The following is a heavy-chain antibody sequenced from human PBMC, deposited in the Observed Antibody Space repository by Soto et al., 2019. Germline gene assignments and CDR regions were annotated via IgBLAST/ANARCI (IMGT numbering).Heavy chain of an antibody. CDR3: AGSGYYYFDY. CDR2: IYHSGST. CDR1: SGSISSDNW. Sequence: SETLSLTCAVSSGSISSDNWWSWVRQPPGKGLEWIGEIYHSGSTHYNPSPKSRVTMSVDKSKNLFSLQLSSVTAADTAVYYCAGSGYYYFDYWGQGALVTVAS. D-gene: IGHD3-10*01. J-gene: IGHJ4*02. V-gene: IGHV4-4*02.